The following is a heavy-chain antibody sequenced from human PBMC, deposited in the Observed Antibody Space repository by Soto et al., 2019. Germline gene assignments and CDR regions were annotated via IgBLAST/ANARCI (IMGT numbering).Heavy chain of an antibody. Sequence: QVQLLQSGAEVKKPGASVKVSCKASGYTFTNYGITWVRQAPGQGLEWMGWISAYNGNTHYTQRLQGRVTMTTDTSTSTAYMEMRGLRSDDTAVYYCERVRQLVGYFYYYMDVWGKGTPVTVSS. CDR1: GYTFTNYG. V-gene: IGHV1-18*01. D-gene: IGHD6-6*01. CDR2: ISAYNGNT. J-gene: IGHJ6*03. CDR3: ERVRQLVGYFYYYMDV.